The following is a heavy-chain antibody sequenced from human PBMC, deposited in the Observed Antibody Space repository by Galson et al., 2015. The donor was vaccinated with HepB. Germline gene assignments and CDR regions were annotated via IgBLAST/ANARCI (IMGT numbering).Heavy chain of an antibody. CDR2: INGDGTYT. V-gene: IGHV3-74*01. Sequence: SLRLSCAASGLTFSNYKTHWVRHIPGKGLVWVSRINGDGTYTNYADSVKGRFTISRDNAKNTLYLQMTSLRAEDTAMYHCATSSSDYWGQGTLVIVSS. CDR1: GLTFSNYK. CDR3: ATSSSDY. J-gene: IGHJ4*02.